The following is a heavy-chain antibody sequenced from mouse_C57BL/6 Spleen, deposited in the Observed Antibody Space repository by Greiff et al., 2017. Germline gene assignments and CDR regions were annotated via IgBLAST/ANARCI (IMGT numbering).Heavy chain of an antibody. V-gene: IGHV3-6*01. Sequence: VQLQQSGPGLVKPSQSLSLTCSVTGYSITSGYYWNWIRQFPGNKLEWMGYISYDGSNNYNPSLKNRISITRDTSKNQFFLKLNSVTTEDTATYYCAREDSNYPYYAMDYWGQGTSVTVSS. CDR1: GYSITSGYY. D-gene: IGHD2-5*01. CDR3: AREDSNYPYYAMDY. CDR2: ISYDGSN. J-gene: IGHJ4*01.